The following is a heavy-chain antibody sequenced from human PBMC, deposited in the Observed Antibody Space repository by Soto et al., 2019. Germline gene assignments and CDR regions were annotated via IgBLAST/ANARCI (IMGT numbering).Heavy chain of an antibody. CDR3: AAAYYYDSSGYYYGDDALDI. Sequence: EVQLVESGGALVQPGGSLRLSCAASGFSFTNYWMKWVRQAPGKGLEWVANIKHDGTETYYVDTVKGRVTISRDNARNALYLDMNSLRADDTAVYYCAAAYYYDSSGYYYGDDALDIWGQGTVVTVSS. V-gene: IGHV3-7*03. D-gene: IGHD3-22*01. CDR2: IKHDGTET. CDR1: GFSFTNYW. J-gene: IGHJ3*02.